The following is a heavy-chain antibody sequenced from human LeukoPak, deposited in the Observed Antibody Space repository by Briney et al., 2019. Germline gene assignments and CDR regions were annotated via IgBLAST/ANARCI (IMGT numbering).Heavy chain of an antibody. V-gene: IGHV3-21*01. J-gene: IGHJ4*02. D-gene: IGHD3-3*01. CDR2: ITTSSSYM. Sequence: GGSLRLSCAASGFTFSAYNMNWVRRTPGKGLEWVSSITTSSSYMFYADSVRGRFTISRDNAENSLYLQMNSLRAEDTAVYYCARLREIPVFGVVTKSTSYFDYWGQGTLVTVSS. CDR3: ARLREIPVFGVVTKSTSYFDY. CDR1: GFTFSAYN.